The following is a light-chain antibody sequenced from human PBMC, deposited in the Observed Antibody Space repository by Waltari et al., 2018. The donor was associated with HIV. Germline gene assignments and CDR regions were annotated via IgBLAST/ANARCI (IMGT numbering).Light chain of an antibody. CDR1: SSDVGSYNL. Sequence: QSVLTQPASVSGSPGQSITISCTGTSSDVGSYNLVSWYQQYPGKAPKLMIYEVNQRPSGISNRVSGSKSGNTAPLTISGLQAEDEADYYCCSYAGSRRVFGTGTKVTVL. CDR2: EVN. CDR3: CSYAGSRRV. V-gene: IGLV2-23*02. J-gene: IGLJ1*01.